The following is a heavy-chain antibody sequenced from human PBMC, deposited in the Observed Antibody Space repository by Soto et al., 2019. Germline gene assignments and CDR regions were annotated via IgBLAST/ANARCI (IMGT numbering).Heavy chain of an antibody. CDR2: IYYSGST. D-gene: IGHD6-13*01. J-gene: IGHJ4*02. CDR1: GGSISSSSYY. CDR3: ARAPGIAAVSSDY. Sequence: QLQLQESGPGLVKPSETLSLTCTVSGGSISSSSYYWGWIRQPPGKGLEWIGSIYYSGSTYYNPYLKSRVTISVDTSKNQFSLKLSSVTAADTAVYYCARAPGIAAVSSDYWGQGTLVTVSS. V-gene: IGHV4-39*01.